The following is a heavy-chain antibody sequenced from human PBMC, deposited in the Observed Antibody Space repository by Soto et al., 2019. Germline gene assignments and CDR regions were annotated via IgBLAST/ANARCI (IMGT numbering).Heavy chain of an antibody. Sequence: QVQLVESGGGVVQPGRSLRLSCAASEFTFSSYGMHWVRQAPGKGLEWVAVIWYDGSNKYYADSVKGRFTISRDNSKNTLYLQMNSLRAEDTAVYYCARDLLWSTYYYYGMDVWGQGTTVTVSS. V-gene: IGHV3-33*01. CDR3: ARDLLWSTYYYYGMDV. CDR2: IWYDGSNK. CDR1: EFTFSSYG. D-gene: IGHD3-3*01. J-gene: IGHJ6*02.